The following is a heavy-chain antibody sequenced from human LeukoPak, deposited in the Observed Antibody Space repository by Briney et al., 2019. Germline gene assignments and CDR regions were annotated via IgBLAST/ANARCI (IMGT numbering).Heavy chain of an antibody. J-gene: IGHJ3*02. V-gene: IGHV1-69*05. CDR1: GGTFSSYA. CDR2: IIPIFGTA. D-gene: IGHD5-24*01. CDR3: ARDQEGGYNIHDAFDI. Sequence: SVKVSCKASGGTFSSYAISWVRQAPGQGLEWMGGIIPIFGTANYAQKFQGRVTITTEESTSAAYMELSSLRSEDTAVNYCARDQEGGYNIHDAFDIWGQGTMVTVSS.